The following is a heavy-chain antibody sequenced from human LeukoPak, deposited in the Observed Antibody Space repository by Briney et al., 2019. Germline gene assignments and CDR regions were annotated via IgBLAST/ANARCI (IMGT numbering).Heavy chain of an antibody. J-gene: IGHJ4*02. V-gene: IGHV4-30-4*08. D-gene: IGHD2-2*01. CDR3: ARSLVVVPAAVDY. CDR2: IYYSGST. Sequence: SQTLSLTCTVSGGSISSGDYYWSWIRQPPGKGLEWIGYIYYSGSTYYNPSLKSRVTISVDTSKNQLSLKLSSVTAADTAVYYCARSLVVVPAAVDYWGQGTLVTVSS. CDR1: GGSISSGDYY.